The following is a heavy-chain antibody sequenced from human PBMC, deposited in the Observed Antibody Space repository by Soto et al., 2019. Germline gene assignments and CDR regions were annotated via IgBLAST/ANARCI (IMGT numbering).Heavy chain of an antibody. D-gene: IGHD2-8*02. CDR1: GSTFDGDAFA. V-gene: IGHV3-9*01. CDR3: AVSTVDIVLLPSNIHFES. Sequence: PGGSLRLSCAASGSTFDGDAFAMHWVRQAPGKGLKWVSGVSWERVTVSYADSVQGRFTVSRDHSKNSLNLQIDSLRPGDTALYYCAVSTVDIVLLPSNIHFESWGQGTLVTVSS. J-gene: IGHJ4*02. CDR2: VSWERVTV.